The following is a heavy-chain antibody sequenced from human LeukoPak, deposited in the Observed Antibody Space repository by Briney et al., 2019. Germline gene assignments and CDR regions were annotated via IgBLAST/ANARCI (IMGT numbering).Heavy chain of an antibody. Sequence: GGSLRLSCVASGFPFSSYWMTWVRQAPGKGLEWVAIIKQDGSEKYYVDSVKGRFTISRDNAKNSLYLQMNSLRAEDTAVYYCARVSVTISSRYFDYWGQGTLVTVSS. J-gene: IGHJ4*02. V-gene: IGHV3-7*03. CDR1: GFPFSSYW. D-gene: IGHD3-3*01. CDR3: ARVSVTISSRYFDY. CDR2: IKQDGSEK.